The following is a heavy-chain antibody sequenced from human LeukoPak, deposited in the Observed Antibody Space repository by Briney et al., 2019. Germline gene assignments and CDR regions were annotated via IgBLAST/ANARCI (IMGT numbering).Heavy chain of an antibody. D-gene: IGHD3-3*01. V-gene: IGHV1-8*03. Sequence: GASVKVSCKASGYTFTSYDINWARQATGQGLEWMGWMNPNSGNTGYAQKFQGRVTITRNTSISTAYMELSSLRSEDTAVYYCARSPLEVGVVITGNFDYWGQGTLVTVSS. CDR3: ARSPLEVGVVITGNFDY. CDR2: MNPNSGNT. J-gene: IGHJ4*02. CDR1: GYTFTSYD.